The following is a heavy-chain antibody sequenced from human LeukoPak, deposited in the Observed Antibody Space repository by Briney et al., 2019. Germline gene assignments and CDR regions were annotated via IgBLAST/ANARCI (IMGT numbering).Heavy chain of an antibody. CDR1: GGSISIFY. D-gene: IGHD6-19*01. CDR2: IYYSGTT. Sequence: SDTLSLTCTVSGGSISIFYWSWIRQPPGQGLEWIGDIYYSGTTNYNPYLKSRLTISPDTSKNQSSLRLTCVSAADTAVYYCARIDAVAATPTSFVYWGQGTLVTVSS. J-gene: IGHJ4*02. CDR3: ARIDAVAATPTSFVY. V-gene: IGHV4-59*07.